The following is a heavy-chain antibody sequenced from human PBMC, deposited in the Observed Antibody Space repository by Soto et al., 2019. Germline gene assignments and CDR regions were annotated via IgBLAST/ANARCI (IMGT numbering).Heavy chain of an antibody. V-gene: IGHV3-30-3*01. CDR3: ARGLRGFGWRLPFGY. D-gene: IGHD3-9*01. CDR1: GFTFKNYA. CDR2: ISYDGSIE. J-gene: IGHJ4*02. Sequence: QVQLVESGGGVVQPGRSLRLSCAASGFTFKNYAMHWVRQAPGKGLEWVAVISYDGSIEFYADSVKGRFTISRDDVKNTLFLPMGSLRVEDTAVYYCARGLRGFGWRLPFGYWGQGPLVTV.